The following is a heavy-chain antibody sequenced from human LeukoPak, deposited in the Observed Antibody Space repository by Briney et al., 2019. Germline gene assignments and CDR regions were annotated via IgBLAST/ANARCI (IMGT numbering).Heavy chain of an antibody. D-gene: IGHD6-19*01. CDR3: ARDSRKSSGWYWGVSFYPIK. CDR1: GYTFTGYY. J-gene: IGHJ4*02. V-gene: IGHV1-2*02. CDR2: INPNSGGT. Sequence: ASVKVSCKASGYTFTGYYMHWVRQAPGQGLEWMGWINPNSGGTNYAQKFQGRVTMTRDTSISTAYMELSRLRSDDTAVYYCARDSRKSSGWYWGVSFYPIKWGQGTLVTVSS.